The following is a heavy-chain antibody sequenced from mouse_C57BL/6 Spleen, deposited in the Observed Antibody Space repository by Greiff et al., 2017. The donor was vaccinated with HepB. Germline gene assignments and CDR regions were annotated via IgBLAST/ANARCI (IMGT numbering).Heavy chain of an antibody. CDR3: ARGGNPIYYGNYHAMDY. V-gene: IGHV1-53*01. CDR1: GYTFTSYW. Sequence: QVQLQQPGTELVKPGASVKLSCKASGYTFTSYWMHWVKQRPGQGLEWIGNINPSNGGTNYNEKFKSKATLTVDKSSSTAYMQLSSLTSEDSAVYYCARGGNPIYYGNYHAMDYWGQGTSVTVSS. CDR2: INPSNGGT. D-gene: IGHD2-1*01. J-gene: IGHJ4*01.